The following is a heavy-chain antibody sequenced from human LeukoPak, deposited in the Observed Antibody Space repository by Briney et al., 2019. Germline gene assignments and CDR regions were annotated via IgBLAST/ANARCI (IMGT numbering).Heavy chain of an antibody. D-gene: IGHD5-18*01. V-gene: IGHV4-34*01. CDR2: INHSGST. J-gene: IGHJ2*01. Sequence: SETLSLTCAVYGVSFSGYYWSWIRPPPGKGLEGIGEINHSGSTNYNPSLKSRVTISVDTTKNQFSLKLSSVTAADTAVYYCARVHAWIQLWYLKDPHWYFDLWGRGTLVTVSS. CDR3: ARVHAWIQLWYLKDPHWYFDL. CDR1: GVSFSGYY.